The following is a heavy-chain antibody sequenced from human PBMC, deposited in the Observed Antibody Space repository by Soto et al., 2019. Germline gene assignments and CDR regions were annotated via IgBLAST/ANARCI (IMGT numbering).Heavy chain of an antibody. D-gene: IGHD2-21*02. J-gene: IGHJ5*02. CDR2: IYYSGST. V-gene: IGHV4-39*01. CDR3: ARHPSDFGFDT. Sequence: QLQLQESGPGLVKPSETRSLTCSVSGGSISSRSSFWGWIRQPPGKGLEWIGSIYYSGSTYYNPSLKGLVTVYEDTSKNQFSLKLSSLTAAETVVYYCARHPSDFGFDTWGQGTLVTVSS. CDR1: GGSISSRSSF.